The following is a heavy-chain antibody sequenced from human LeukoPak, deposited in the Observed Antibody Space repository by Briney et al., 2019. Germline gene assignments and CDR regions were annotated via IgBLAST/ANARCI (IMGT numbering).Heavy chain of an antibody. J-gene: IGHJ3*02. CDR3: ARDYCGGDCYSRGNRPRGAFDI. D-gene: IGHD2-21*02. Sequence: SETLSLTCTASGGSISSYYWSWIRQPAGKGLEWIGRIYTSGSTNYNPSLKSRVTMSVDTSKNQFSLKLSSVTAADTAVYYCARDYCGGDCYSRGNRPRGAFDIWGQGTMVTVSS. CDR1: GGSISSYY. CDR2: IYTSGST. V-gene: IGHV4-4*07.